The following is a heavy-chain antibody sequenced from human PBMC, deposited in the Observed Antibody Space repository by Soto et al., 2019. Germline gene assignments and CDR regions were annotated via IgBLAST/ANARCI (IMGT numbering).Heavy chain of an antibody. D-gene: IGHD1-26*01. CDR1: GSTFRNFA. J-gene: IGHJ4*02. V-gene: IGHV3-23*01. CDR2: INDSGGDS. Sequence: QLLESGGGLAQPGGSLRLSCAASGSTFRNFAMTCVRQAPGVGLWWVSGINDSGGDSLHAYAVKGRFTVSRDNSKNNLYLQMNSLRAEDTAIYYCAKASGGSFPESRVFYCWGQGTRVTVSP. CDR3: AKASGGSFPESRVFYC.